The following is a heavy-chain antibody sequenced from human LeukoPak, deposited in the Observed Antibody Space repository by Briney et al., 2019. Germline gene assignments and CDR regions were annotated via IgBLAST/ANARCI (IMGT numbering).Heavy chain of an antibody. Sequence: PGGSLRLSCAASGFMFSDYGMHWVRQAPGKGLEWVAVISNDGSIIYYADSVKGRFTISRDNSKNTLHLQMNSLRPDDTAVYYYAKDGPYCGGITCYFRYFDLWGRGTLVTVSS. V-gene: IGHV3-30*18. CDR2: ISNDGSII. D-gene: IGHD2-21*01. J-gene: IGHJ2*01. CDR1: GFMFSDYG. CDR3: AKDGPYCGGITCYFRYFDL.